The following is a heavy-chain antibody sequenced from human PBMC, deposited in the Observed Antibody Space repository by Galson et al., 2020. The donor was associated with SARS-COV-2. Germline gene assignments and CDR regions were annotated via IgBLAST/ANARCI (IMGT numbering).Heavy chain of an antibody. V-gene: IGHV3-21*01. D-gene: IGHD1-26*01. J-gene: IGHJ6*02. CDR2: ISSGSVYI. Sequence: GGSLRLSCAVSGFTFSSYTMNWVRQAPGKGLEWVSAISSGSVYIYNADSVKGRFTISRDNGKNSLYLQMNSLRVEDTAVYYCARDASWAMCARDVWGQGTTVTVSS. CDR1: GFTFSSYT. CDR3: ARDASWAMCARDV.